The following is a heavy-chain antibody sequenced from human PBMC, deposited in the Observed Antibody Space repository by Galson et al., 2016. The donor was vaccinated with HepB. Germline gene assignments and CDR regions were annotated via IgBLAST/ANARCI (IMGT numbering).Heavy chain of an antibody. CDR2: IYPGALDT. J-gene: IGHJ5*02. D-gene: IGHD3/OR15-3a*01. CDR1: GYRFTSYW. Sequence: QSGAEVKNPGESLKISCKGSGYRFTSYWIGWVRQMPGKGLESMGIIYPGALDTRYSPSFHGQVTISADKSFSTAYLQWGSLRAPDTTMYYCARGTGPPNNWFDPWGQGTLVTVSS. CDR3: ARGTGPPNNWFDP. V-gene: IGHV5-51*01.